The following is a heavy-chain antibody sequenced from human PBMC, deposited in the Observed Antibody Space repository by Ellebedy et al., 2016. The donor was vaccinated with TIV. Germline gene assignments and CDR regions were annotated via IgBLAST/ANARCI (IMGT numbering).Heavy chain of an antibody. Sequence: SQTLSLTCXISGDSVSSNSAAWNWIRQSPSRGLEWLGRTYYRSKWYNDYAVSVKSRITINPDTSKNQFSLQLNSVTPEDTAVYYCASSGRYGSGSYYLIHAFDIWGQGTMVTVSS. CDR2: TYYRSKWYN. V-gene: IGHV6-1*01. CDR3: ASSGRYGSGSYYLIHAFDI. CDR1: GDSVSSNSAA. J-gene: IGHJ3*02. D-gene: IGHD3-10*01.